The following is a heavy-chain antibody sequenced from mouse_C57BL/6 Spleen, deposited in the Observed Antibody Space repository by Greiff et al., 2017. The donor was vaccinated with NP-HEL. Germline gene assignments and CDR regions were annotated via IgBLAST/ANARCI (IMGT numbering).Heavy chain of an antibody. CDR1: GFLLTSYG. CDR2: IWSGGST. CDR3: AGIYYDYDGYAMDY. Sequence: QVQLQQSGPGLVQPSQSLSITCTVSGFLLTSYGVHWVRQSPGKGLEWLGVIWSGGSTDYNAAFISRLSISKDNSKSQVFFKMNSLQADDTAIYYCAGIYYDYDGYAMDYWGQGTSVTVSS. D-gene: IGHD2-4*01. V-gene: IGHV2-2*01. J-gene: IGHJ4*01.